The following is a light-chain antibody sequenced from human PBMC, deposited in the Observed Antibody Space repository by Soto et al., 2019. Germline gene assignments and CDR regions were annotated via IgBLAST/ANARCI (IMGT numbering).Light chain of an antibody. Sequence: QAVVTQPPSASGTPGQRVTISCSGSSSNIGSNYVYWYQQLPGTAPKLLIYRNNQRPSGVPDRFSGSKSGTSASLAISGLRSEDVADYYWAAWDDSLSGVVFGGGTKVTVL. V-gene: IGLV1-47*01. CDR3: AAWDDSLSGVV. CDR2: RNN. J-gene: IGLJ2*01. CDR1: SSNIGSNY.